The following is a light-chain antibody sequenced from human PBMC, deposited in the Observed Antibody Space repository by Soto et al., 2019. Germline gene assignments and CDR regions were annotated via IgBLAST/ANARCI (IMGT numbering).Light chain of an antibody. Sequence: EILMTQSPATLSVSPGERVTFACRASQSVSYYLAWYQQKPGQAPRLLIYDASTRATGVPVRFSGSGSGTEFTLTISSLQSEDFEVYYCQQNKDWPGTFGQGTKVDIK. CDR2: DAS. V-gene: IGKV3-15*01. CDR3: QQNKDWPGT. CDR1: QSVSYY. J-gene: IGKJ1*01.